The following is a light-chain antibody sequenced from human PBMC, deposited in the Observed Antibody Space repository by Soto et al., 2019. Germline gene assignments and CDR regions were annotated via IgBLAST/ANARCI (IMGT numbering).Light chain of an antibody. CDR2: AAS. CDR3: QQSSIPPST. J-gene: IGKJ2*01. CDR1: HSISSY. V-gene: IGKV1-39*01. Sequence: DIQMTQSPSSLSASIGDRVSITCRASHSISSYLNWYQQKPGKAPKLLIYAASNLQSGVPSRFSGSGYGTDFTLVISSLQPEDFASYYCQQSSIPPSTFGQATKLEI.